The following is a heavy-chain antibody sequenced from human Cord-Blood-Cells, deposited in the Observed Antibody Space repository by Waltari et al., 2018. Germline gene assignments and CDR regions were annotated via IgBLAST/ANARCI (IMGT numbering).Heavy chain of an antibody. CDR3: ARPGIVGATRGAFDI. D-gene: IGHD1-26*01. Sequence: QLQLQESGPGLVKTSETLSLTCTVSGGSISSSSYYWGWIRQPPGKGLEWIGSIYYSGSTYYNPSLKSRVTISVDTSKNQFSLKLSSVTAADTAVYYCARPGIVGATRGAFDIWGQGTMVTVSS. V-gene: IGHV4-39*01. J-gene: IGHJ3*02. CDR2: IYYSGST. CDR1: GGSISSSSYY.